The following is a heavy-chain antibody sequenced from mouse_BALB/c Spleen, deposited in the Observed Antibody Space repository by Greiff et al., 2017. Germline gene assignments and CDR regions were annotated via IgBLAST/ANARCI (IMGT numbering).Heavy chain of an antibody. V-gene: IGHV5-4*02. CDR2: ISDGGSYT. CDR3: ARAGGSYWYFDV. Sequence: DVQLQESGGGLVKPGGSLKLSCAASGFTFSDYYMYWVRQTPEKRLEWVATISDGGSYTYYPDSVKGRFTISRDNAKNNLYLQMSSLKSEDTAMYYCARAGGSYWYFDVWGAGTTVTVSS. CDR1: GFTFSDYY. J-gene: IGHJ1*01. D-gene: IGHD1-1*01.